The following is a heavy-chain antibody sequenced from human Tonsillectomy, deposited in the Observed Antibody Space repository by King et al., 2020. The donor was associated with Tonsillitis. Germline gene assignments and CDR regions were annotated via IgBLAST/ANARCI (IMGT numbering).Heavy chain of an antibody. J-gene: IGHJ4*01. Sequence: QLQESGPGLVKPSETLSLTCTVSGGSISSYYWSWIRQPPGKGLEWIGYIYYSGSTNYNPSLKSRVTISVDTSKNQFSLRLSSVTAADTAVYYCAGLAGYYDSSGYKYYFDYWGQGTLVTVSS. CDR2: IYYSGST. CDR1: GGSISSYY. V-gene: IGHV4-59*01. CDR3: AGLAGYYDSSGYKYYFDY. D-gene: IGHD3-22*01.